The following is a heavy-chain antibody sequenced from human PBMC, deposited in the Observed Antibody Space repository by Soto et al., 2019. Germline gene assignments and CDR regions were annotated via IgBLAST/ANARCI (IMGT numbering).Heavy chain of an antibody. CDR1: GFTFSSFW. V-gene: IGHV3-74*01. J-gene: IGHJ4*02. Sequence: GVLRLSCAASGFTFSSFWMHWVRQAPGKGLVWVSRINSDGSSTSYADSVKGRFTISRDNAKNTLYLQMNSLRAEDTAVYYCAVAVAGPTAIGYWGQGTLVTVSS. CDR3: AVAVAGPTAIGY. CDR2: INSDGSST. D-gene: IGHD6-19*01.